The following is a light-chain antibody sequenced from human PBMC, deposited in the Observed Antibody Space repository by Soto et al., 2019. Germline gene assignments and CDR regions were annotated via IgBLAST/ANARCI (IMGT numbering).Light chain of an antibody. CDR3: SSFTSSNTWV. V-gene: IGLV2-14*01. Sequence: QSALTQPASVSGSPGQSITISCTGTSSDVGGYNYVSWYQQHPGKAPKLMIYEVSNRPSGVSNRFSGSKSGNTASLTISGLQDEDEADYYCSSFTSSNTWVFGGGTKLTVL. CDR1: SSDVGGYNY. CDR2: EVS. J-gene: IGLJ3*02.